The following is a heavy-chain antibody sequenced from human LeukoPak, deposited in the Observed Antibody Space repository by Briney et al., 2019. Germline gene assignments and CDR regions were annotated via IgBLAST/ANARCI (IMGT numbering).Heavy chain of an antibody. J-gene: IGHJ4*02. CDR3: ASPPAGYCSVSTCYRALEY. CDR1: GGTFSSSA. D-gene: IGHD2-15*01. V-gene: IGHV1-69*01. CDR2: IIPLFGTA. Sequence: ASVKVSCKASGGTFSSSAFSWVRQAPGQGLERMGGIIPLFGTADYAQNFQGRVTITADGSTTTAYLELTSLRSEDTAVYYCASPPAGYCSVSTCYRALEYWGQGTLVTVSS.